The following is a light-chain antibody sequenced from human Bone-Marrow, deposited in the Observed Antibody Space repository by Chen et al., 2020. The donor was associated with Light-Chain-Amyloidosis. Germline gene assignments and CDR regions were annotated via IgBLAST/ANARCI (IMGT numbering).Light chain of an antibody. J-gene: IGLJ2*01. CDR1: DLPTKY. Sequence: SYELTQPPSVSVSPGQTPRITCSGDDLPTKYAYWYQQKAGKAPVLEIHRDTERPSGISERFSGSSAATTATLTVSAVRAEDEAAYHCQSADSSGTYEVIFGGGTKLTVL. V-gene: IGLV3-25*03. CDR2: RDT. CDR3: QSADSSGTYEVI.